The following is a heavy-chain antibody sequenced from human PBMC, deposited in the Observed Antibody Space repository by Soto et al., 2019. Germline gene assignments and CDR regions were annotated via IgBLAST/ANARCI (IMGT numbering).Heavy chain of an antibody. J-gene: IGHJ4*02. CDR3: VRGGGYDPFDY. CDR2: ISHLENT. D-gene: IGHD5-12*01. CDR1: GDSISSFS. V-gene: IGHV4-30-2*06. Sequence: SETLSLTCTVSGDSISSFSWSWIRQSPGKGLEWIGYISHLENTYFHPSFKSRLTMSIDRSRNQFSLNLSSVTAADRAVYYCVRGGGYDPFDYWGQGVLVTVSS.